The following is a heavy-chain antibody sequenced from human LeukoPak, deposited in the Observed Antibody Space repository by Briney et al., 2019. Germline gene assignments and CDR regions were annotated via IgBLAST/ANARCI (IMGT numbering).Heavy chain of an antibody. V-gene: IGHV3-21*01. CDR1: GFTFSSYS. CDR2: ISSSSSYI. CDR3: ASIAAHKKSDY. Sequence: GGSLLLSCAASGFTFSSYSMNWVRQAPGKGLEWVSSISSSSSYIYYADSVKGRFTISRDNAKNSLYLQMNSLRAEDTAVYYCASIAAHKKSDYWGQGTLVTVSS. D-gene: IGHD6-6*01. J-gene: IGHJ4*02.